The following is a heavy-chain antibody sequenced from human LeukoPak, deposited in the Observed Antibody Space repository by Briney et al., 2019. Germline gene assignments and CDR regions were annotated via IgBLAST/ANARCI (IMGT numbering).Heavy chain of an antibody. Sequence: ASVKVSCKASGYTFTTYGISWVRQAPGQGLEWMGWISGYNGNTNYAQKFQGRVTMTPDTSTSTAYMELRSLRSDDTAVYYCARGSTARYYYDSSGYYRGAVDYWGQGTLVTISS. CDR1: GYTFTTYG. D-gene: IGHD3-22*01. CDR3: ARGSTARYYYDSSGYYRGAVDY. CDR2: ISGYNGNT. V-gene: IGHV1-18*01. J-gene: IGHJ4*02.